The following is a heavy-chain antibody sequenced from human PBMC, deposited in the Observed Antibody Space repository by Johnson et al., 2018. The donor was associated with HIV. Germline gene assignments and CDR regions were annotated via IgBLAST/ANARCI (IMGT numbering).Heavy chain of an antibody. V-gene: IGHV3-9*01. J-gene: IGHJ3*02. Sequence: LVESGGGLVQPGRSLTLSCAASVFTFHDYAMHWVRQAPGKGLEWVSGINWNSGSMDYADSVKGRFTISRDNAKSSLFLQMSGLSAGDTALYYCAKDIGNGSGLGNTAFDMWGLGTMVTVSS. CDR3: AKDIGNGSGLGNTAFDM. CDR2: INWNSGSM. D-gene: IGHD6-19*01. CDR1: VFTFHDYA.